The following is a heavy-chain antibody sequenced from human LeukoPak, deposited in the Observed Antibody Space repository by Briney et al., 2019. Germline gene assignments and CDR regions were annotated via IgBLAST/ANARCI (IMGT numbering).Heavy chain of an antibody. CDR1: GFTFSSHW. Sequence: GGSLRLSCAASGFTFSSHWMHWVRQAPGKGLVWVSRINSDGSTTTYADSVKGRFTISRDSAKNTLYVQMNNLRAEDTAVYYCARVDPKAPGDYSWGRGTLVTVSS. CDR2: INSDGSTT. J-gene: IGHJ4*02. CDR3: ARVDPKAPGDYS. D-gene: IGHD2-2*03. V-gene: IGHV3-74*01.